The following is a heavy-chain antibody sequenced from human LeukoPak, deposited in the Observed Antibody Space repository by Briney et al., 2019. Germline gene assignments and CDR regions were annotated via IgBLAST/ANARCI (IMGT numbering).Heavy chain of an antibody. Sequence: ASVKVSFKASGYTFTGYYMHWVRQAPGQGLEWMGRINPNSGGTNYAQKFQGRVTMTRDTSISTAYMELSRLRSDDTAVYYCARESHGSGSYYNELDYWGQGTLVTVSS. CDR2: INPNSGGT. V-gene: IGHV1-2*06. CDR3: ARESHGSGSYYNELDY. D-gene: IGHD3-10*01. J-gene: IGHJ4*02. CDR1: GYTFTGYY.